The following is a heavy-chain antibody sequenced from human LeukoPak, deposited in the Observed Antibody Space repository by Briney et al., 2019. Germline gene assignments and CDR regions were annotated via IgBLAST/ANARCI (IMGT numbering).Heavy chain of an antibody. Sequence: SETLSLTCTASGGSTSSSSYLCGFIREPPGELLGLIGIIYSGRSNYYTPSLKSRVTISVRTSKNQFSLKMSCMTAAEPAVYYCARLWSTYGSGGSCSHQPNYWGEGTLASVST. V-gene: IGHV4-39*01. CDR3: ARLWSTYGSGGSCSHQPNY. CDR2: IYSGRSN. CDR1: GGSTSSSSYL. J-gene: IGHJ4*02. D-gene: IGHD2-15*01.